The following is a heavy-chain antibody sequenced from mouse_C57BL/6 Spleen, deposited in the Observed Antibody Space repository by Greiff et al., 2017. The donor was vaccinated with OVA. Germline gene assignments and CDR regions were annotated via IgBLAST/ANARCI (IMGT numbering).Heavy chain of an antibody. CDR3: AGPIYYEYGVSWFAY. D-gene: IGHD2-4*01. Sequence: EVQLQQSGPELVKPGASVKISCKASGYTFTDYYMNWVKQSHGKSLEWIGDINPNNGGTSYNQKFKGKATLTVDKSSSTAYMELRSLTSEDSAVYYCAGPIYYEYGVSWFAYWGQGTLVTVSA. J-gene: IGHJ3*01. V-gene: IGHV1-26*01. CDR1: GYTFTDYY. CDR2: INPNNGGT.